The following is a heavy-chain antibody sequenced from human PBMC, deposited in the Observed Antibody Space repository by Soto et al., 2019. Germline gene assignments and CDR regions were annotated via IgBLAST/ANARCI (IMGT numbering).Heavy chain of an antibody. Sequence: QEQLVESGGGVVQPGTSLRLSCAVPEGIFHGYGMHWVRQAPGKGLEWVAIIRFDGSNEEYADSVKGRFTISRDNSKNTLYLQMNTLGAEDTAVYYCARDGIGGTVFRGYLDYWGRGTVVTVSS. CDR3: ARDGIGGTVFRGYLDY. CDR2: IRFDGSNE. V-gene: IGHV3-33*01. CDR1: EGIFHGYG. J-gene: IGHJ4*02. D-gene: IGHD1-7*01.